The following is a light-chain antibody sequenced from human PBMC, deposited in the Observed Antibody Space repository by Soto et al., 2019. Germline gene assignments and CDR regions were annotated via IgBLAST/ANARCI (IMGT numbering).Light chain of an antibody. CDR1: ESISNW. V-gene: IGKV1-5*03. CDR2: KAS. Sequence: IHISPSPFTQSEPIVERVSVTYRASESISNWLAWNQQKPGKAPKLLIYKASTLESGVPSRFSGSGSGTEFTLTISSLQPDDFATYYCQQYKSYSWTFGQGTKVDI. J-gene: IGKJ1*01. CDR3: QQYKSYSWT.